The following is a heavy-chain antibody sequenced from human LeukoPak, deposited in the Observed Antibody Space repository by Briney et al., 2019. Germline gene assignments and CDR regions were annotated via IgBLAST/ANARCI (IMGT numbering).Heavy chain of an antibody. CDR2: ISAYNGNT. CDR3: AGGRYYYYYGMDV. CDR1: GYTFTSYG. J-gene: IGHJ6*02. V-gene: IGHV1-18*01. Sequence: ASVKVSCKASGYTFTSYGISWVRQAPGQGLEWMGWISAYNGNTNYAQKFQGRVTMTRNTSISTAYMELSSLRSEDTAVYYCAGGRYYYYYGMDVWGQGTTVTVSS.